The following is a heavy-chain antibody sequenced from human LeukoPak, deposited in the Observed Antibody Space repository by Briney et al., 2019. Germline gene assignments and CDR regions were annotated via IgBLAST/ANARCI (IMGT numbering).Heavy chain of an antibody. CDR1: GFTFSSYG. Sequence: GGSLRLSCAASGFTFSSYGMHWVSQAPGKGLEWVAVISYDGSNKYYADSVKGRFTISRDNSKNTLYLQMNSLRAEDTAVYYCAKVHTLRYFDWFLVGNTTWDYWGQGTLVTVSS. D-gene: IGHD3-9*01. V-gene: IGHV3-30*18. J-gene: IGHJ4*02. CDR2: ISYDGSNK. CDR3: AKVHTLRYFDWFLVGNTTWDY.